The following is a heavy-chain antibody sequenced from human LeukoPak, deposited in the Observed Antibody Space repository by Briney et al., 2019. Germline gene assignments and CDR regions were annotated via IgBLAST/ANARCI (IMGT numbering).Heavy chain of an antibody. CDR2: IDTGGDNT. D-gene: IGHD5-18*01. CDR1: GLTFSTYA. CDR3: VTAGQYRFDN. Sequence: GGSLRLSCAASGLTFSTYAMAWVRQAPGKGLEWVATIDTGGDNTYYADSVKGRFTISRDNSKNTLYLQMHSLRDEDTAVYYCVTAGQYRFDNWGRGTLVTVSS. J-gene: IGHJ4*02. V-gene: IGHV3-23*05.